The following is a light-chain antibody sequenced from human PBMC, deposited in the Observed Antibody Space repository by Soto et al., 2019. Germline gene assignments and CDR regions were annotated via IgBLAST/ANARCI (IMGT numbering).Light chain of an antibody. Sequence: QSVLTQPPSASGTPGQRVTISCSGSSSNIGSNTVNWYQQLPGTAPKLLIYSNNQRPSGVPDRFSGSKSGTPASLAISGLQSEDEADYYCAAWDDSLNGRVFGTGTKVTVL. J-gene: IGLJ1*01. V-gene: IGLV1-44*01. CDR3: AAWDDSLNGRV. CDR1: SSNIGSNT. CDR2: SNN.